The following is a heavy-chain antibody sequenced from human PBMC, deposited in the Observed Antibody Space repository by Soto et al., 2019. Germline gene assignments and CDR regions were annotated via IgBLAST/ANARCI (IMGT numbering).Heavy chain of an antibody. CDR3: ARDRFRGYYDSSGYPSDY. Sequence: ASVKVCCKASGYTFTSYYMHWVRQAPGQGLEWMGIINPSGGSTSYAQKFQGRVTMTRDTSTSTVYMELSSLRSEDTAVYYCARDRFRGYYDSSGYPSDYWGQGTLVTVSS. CDR2: INPSGGST. V-gene: IGHV1-46*03. D-gene: IGHD3-22*01. J-gene: IGHJ4*02. CDR1: GYTFTSYY.